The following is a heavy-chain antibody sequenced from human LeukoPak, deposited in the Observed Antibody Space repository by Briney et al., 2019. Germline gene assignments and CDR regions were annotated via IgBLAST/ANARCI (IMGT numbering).Heavy chain of an antibody. J-gene: IGHJ6*03. CDR3: ARTKVLGSALLTYYYYYMDV. Sequence: PSETLSLTCTVSGGSISSSSYYWGWIRQPPGKGLEWIGSIYYSGSTYYNPSLKSQVTISVDTSKNQFSLKLSSVTAADTAVYYCARTKVLGSALLTYYYYYMDVWGKGTTVTISS. CDR2: IYYSGST. V-gene: IGHV4-39*01. D-gene: IGHD3-10*01. CDR1: GGSISSSSYY.